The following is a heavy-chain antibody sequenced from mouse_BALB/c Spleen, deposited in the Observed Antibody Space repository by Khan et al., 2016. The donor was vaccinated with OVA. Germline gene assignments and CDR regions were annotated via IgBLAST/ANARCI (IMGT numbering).Heavy chain of an antibody. CDR1: GYTFINYW. J-gene: IGHJ2*01. V-gene: IGHV1-7*01. CDR2: INPSTGYT. CDR3: ARRGLRWDFDY. Sequence: QIQLVQSGAELAKPGASVKMSCKASGYTFINYWILWVKQRPGQGLEWIGYINPSTGYTEYNQNFKDKATLTADKSSSTAYMQLSSLTSEDSAVYYCARRGLRWDFDYWDQGTTLTVSS. D-gene: IGHD1-1*01.